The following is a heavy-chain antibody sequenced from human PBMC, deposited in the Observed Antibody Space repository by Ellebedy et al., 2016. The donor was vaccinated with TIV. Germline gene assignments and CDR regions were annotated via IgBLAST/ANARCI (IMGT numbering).Heavy chain of an antibody. CDR2: INHSGST. D-gene: IGHD3-10*01. CDR3: AREYYGSGSYSFDP. V-gene: IGHV4-34*01. Sequence: SETLSLXXAVYGGSFSGYYWSWIRQPPGKGLEWIGEINHSGSTNYNPSLKSRLTISVDTSKNQFSLKLSSVTAADTAVYYCAREYYGSGSYSFDPWGQGTLVTVSS. CDR1: GGSFSGYY. J-gene: IGHJ5*02.